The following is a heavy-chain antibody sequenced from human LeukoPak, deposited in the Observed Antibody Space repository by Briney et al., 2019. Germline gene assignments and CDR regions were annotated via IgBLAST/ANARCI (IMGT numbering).Heavy chain of an antibody. J-gene: IGHJ3*02. CDR2: FDPEDGET. V-gene: IGHV1-24*01. CDR1: GYTLTELS. CDR3: ASLPLYYYDSSGRVAFDI. Sequence: ASVKVSCKVSGYTLTELSMHWVRQAPGKGLEWMGGFDPEDGETIYAQKFQGRVTMTEDTSTDTAYMELSSLRSEDTAVYYCASLPLYYYDSSGRVAFDIWGQGTMVTVSS. D-gene: IGHD3-22*01.